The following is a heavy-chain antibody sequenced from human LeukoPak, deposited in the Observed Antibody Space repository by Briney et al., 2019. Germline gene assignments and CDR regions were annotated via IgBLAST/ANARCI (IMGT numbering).Heavy chain of an antibody. D-gene: IGHD3-9*01. Sequence: GGSLRLSCAASGFTFSNYAMSWVRQAPGKGLEWVSAITGSGGSTYYADSVKGRFTISRDNSKNTVFLQMNSLRAEDTAVYYCAKWGDYDVLTGYYVSDYWGQGTLVTVSS. CDR3: AKWGDYDVLTGYYVSDY. CDR1: GFTFSNYA. J-gene: IGHJ4*02. V-gene: IGHV3-23*01. CDR2: ITGSGGST.